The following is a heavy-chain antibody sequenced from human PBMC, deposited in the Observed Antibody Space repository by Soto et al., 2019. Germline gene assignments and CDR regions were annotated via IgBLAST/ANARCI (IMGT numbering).Heavy chain of an antibody. J-gene: IGHJ3*02. CDR2: ITDSGGTT. Sequence: LRLSCAASGFTFSRYGMSWVRQAPGKGLQWVSGITDSGGTTSYAESVKGRFTISRDNSRNTLYLQMNSLRAEDTAVYYCAREDIVIVPASIGDDAFDILGQGTMVTVSS. CDR1: GFTFSRYG. CDR3: AREDIVIVPASIGDDAFDI. V-gene: IGHV3-23*01. D-gene: IGHD2-2*01.